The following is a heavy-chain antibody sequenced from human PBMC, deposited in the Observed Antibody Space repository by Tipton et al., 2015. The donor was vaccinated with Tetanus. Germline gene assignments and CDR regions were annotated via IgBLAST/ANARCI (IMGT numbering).Heavy chain of an antibody. CDR2: IYYNGNP. D-gene: IGHD3-16*01. Sequence: TLSLTCTVSNGSVSSILYCWAWVRHSPGRGLEWIGTIYYNGNPYYNPSLKSRVTISVDTSKNQFSLKLTSVTAADTAVYYCARHPYASVNDWFDPWGQGTLVTVSS. V-gene: IGHV4-39*01. CDR1: NGSVSSILYC. J-gene: IGHJ5*02. CDR3: ARHPYASVNDWFDP.